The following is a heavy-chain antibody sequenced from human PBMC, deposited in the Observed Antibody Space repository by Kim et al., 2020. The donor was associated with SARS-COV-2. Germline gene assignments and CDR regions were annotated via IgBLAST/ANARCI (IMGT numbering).Heavy chain of an antibody. V-gene: IGHV4-39*01. CDR2: IYYSGST. J-gene: IGHJ6*02. Sequence: SETLSLTCTVSGGSISSSSYYWGWIRQPPGKGLECIGSIYYSGSTYYNPSLKSRVTISVDTSKNQFSLKLSSVTAADTAVYYCARLEGYSSSWTPYYYYGMDVWGQGTTVTVSS. D-gene: IGHD6-13*01. CDR1: GGSISSSSYY. CDR3: ARLEGYSSSWTPYYYYGMDV.